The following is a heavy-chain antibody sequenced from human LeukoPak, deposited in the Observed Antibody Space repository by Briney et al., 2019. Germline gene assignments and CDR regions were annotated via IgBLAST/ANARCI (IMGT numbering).Heavy chain of an antibody. V-gene: IGHV4-59*08. CDR1: GGSISSYY. D-gene: IGHD2/OR15-2a*01. J-gene: IGHJ6*03. CDR3: ASFFSYYYMDV. Sequence: PSETLSLTCTVSGGSISSYYWSWIRQPPGKGLEWIGYIYYSGSTNYNPSLKSRVTISVDTSKNQFSLKLNSVTAADTAVYYCASFFSYYYMDVWGKGTTVTISS. CDR2: IYYSGST.